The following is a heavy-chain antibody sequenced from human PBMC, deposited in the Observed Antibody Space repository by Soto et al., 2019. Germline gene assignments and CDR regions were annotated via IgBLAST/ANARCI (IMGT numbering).Heavy chain of an antibody. CDR1: GYSFTSYW. D-gene: IGHD3-9*01. Sequence: GESLKISCKGSGYSFTSYWISWVRQMPEKGLEWMGRIDPSDSYTNYSPSFQGHVTISADKSISTAYLQWSSLKASDTAMYYCARGGGTYYDILTGYSASYGMDVWGQGTTVTVSS. J-gene: IGHJ6*02. CDR2: IDPSDSYT. CDR3: ARGGGTYYDILTGYSASYGMDV. V-gene: IGHV5-10-1*01.